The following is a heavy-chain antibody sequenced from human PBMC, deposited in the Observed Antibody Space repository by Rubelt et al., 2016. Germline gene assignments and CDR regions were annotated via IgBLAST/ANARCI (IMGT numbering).Heavy chain of an antibody. CDR2: IHSDGSGI. V-gene: IGHV3-74*01. D-gene: IGHD6-19*01. Sequence: VWVSRIHSDGSGISYADSVKGRFTISRDNSKNTLYLQMNSLRVDDTAVYFCARDSSGPAYWGQGTLVTVSS. J-gene: IGHJ4*02. CDR3: ARDSSGPAY.